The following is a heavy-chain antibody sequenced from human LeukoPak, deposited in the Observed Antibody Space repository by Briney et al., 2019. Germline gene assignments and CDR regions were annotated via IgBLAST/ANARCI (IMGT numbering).Heavy chain of an antibody. Sequence: PSETLSLTCTVSGGSISSYYWSWIRQPPGKGLEWIGYIYYSGSTNYNPSLKSRVTISVDPSENQFSLKLSSVTAADTAVYYCASTYSLYDAFDIWGQGTMVTVSS. D-gene: IGHD6-13*01. CDR2: IYYSGST. V-gene: IGHV4-59*08. J-gene: IGHJ3*02. CDR3: ASTYSLYDAFDI. CDR1: GGSISSYY.